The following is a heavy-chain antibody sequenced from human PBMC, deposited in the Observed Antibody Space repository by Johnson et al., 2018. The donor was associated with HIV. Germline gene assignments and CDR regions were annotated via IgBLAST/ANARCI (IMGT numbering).Heavy chain of an antibody. Sequence: QVHLVEYGGGVVQPGRSLRLSCAASGFTFSSYGMHWVRQAPGKGLEWVAVISYDGSNKYYADSVKGRFTISRDNAKNSLSLQMNSLRVEDTAVYYCARRSGYAFDIWGQGTMVTVSS. D-gene: IGHD1-1*01. CDR2: ISYDGSNK. V-gene: IGHV3-30*03. CDR1: GFTFSSYG. CDR3: ARRSGYAFDI. J-gene: IGHJ3*02.